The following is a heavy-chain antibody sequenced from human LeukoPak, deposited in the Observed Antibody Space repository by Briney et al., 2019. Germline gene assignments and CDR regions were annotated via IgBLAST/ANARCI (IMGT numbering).Heavy chain of an antibody. V-gene: IGHV3-64*01. J-gene: IGHJ4*02. CDR1: GFTFRNHA. D-gene: IGHD3/OR15-3a*01. CDR3: AREERGLAIDY. Sequence: GGSLRLSCAASGFTFRNHAMHWVRQAPGKGLEYVSAINSNGYTTYYGNSVKGRFTIFRDNSKSTLYLQMGSLRPADTAVYYCAREERGLAIDYWGQGPLVSVSS. CDR2: INSNGYTT.